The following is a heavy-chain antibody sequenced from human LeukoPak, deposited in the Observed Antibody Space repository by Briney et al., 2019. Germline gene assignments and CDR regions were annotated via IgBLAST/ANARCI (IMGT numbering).Heavy chain of an antibody. D-gene: IGHD2-2*01. V-gene: IGHV3-23*01. CDR1: GFTFSSYA. J-gene: IGHJ4*02. CDR2: IRGSGGST. Sequence: PGGSLRLSCAASGFTFSSYAMSWVRQAPGKGLEWVSAIRGSGGSTSYADSVKGRFTISRDNSKNTLYLQMNSLRAEDTAVYYCAKGGYCSSTSCYEDYFDYWGQGTLVTVSS. CDR3: AKGGYCSSTSCYEDYFDY.